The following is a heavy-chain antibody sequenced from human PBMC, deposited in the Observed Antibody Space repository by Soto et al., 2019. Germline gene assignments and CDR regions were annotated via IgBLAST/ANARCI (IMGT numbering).Heavy chain of an antibody. CDR1: GFTFSSYA. V-gene: IGHV3-23*01. CDR2: ISGSGGST. Sequence: GGSLRLSCAASGFTFSSYAMSWVRQAPGKGLEWVSAISGSGGSTYYADSVKGRFTISRDNSKNTLYLQMNSLRAEDTAVYYCAKDNPRNIVATTPIDYWGQGTLVTVSS. D-gene: IGHD5-12*01. CDR3: AKDNPRNIVATTPIDY. J-gene: IGHJ4*02.